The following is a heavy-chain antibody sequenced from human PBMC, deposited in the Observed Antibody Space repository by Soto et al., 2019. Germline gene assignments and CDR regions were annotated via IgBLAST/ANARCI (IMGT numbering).Heavy chain of an antibody. V-gene: IGHV3-33*01. J-gene: IGHJ4*02. CDR3: ARDAVVTAAFDY. Sequence: QVQLVESGGGVVQPGRSLRLSCAASGFTLSSYGMHWVRQAPGKGLEWVAVIWYDGSNKYYADSVKGRFTISRDNSKNTLYLQMNSLRAEDTAVYYCARDAVVTAAFDYWGQGTLVTVSS. CDR2: IWYDGSNK. D-gene: IGHD2-21*02. CDR1: GFTLSSYG.